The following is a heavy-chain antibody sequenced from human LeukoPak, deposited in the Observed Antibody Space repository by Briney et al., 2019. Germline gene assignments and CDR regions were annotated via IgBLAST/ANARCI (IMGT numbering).Heavy chain of an antibody. J-gene: IGHJ4*02. CDR1: GFTFSNYA. CDR3: AREMTIITYSFDS. V-gene: IGHV3-23*01. Sequence: GGSLRLSCAPSGFTFSNYAMSWVRQAPGKGLEWVSAISETGGTIHYADSVRGRFTISRDNSKNTLYLQMNSLRAEDTAVYYCAREMTIITYSFDSWGQGTLVTVSS. CDR2: ISETGGTI. D-gene: IGHD5-24*01.